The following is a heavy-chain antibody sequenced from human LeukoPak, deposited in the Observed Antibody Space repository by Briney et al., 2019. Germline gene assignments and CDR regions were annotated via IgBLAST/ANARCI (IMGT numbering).Heavy chain of an antibody. V-gene: IGHV3-48*04. CDR1: GFTFSSYS. Sequence: GGSLRLSCEASGFTFSSYSMNWVRQAPGKGLEWVSYISSSGSTIYYADSVKGRFTISRDNAKNSLYLQMDSLSAEDTAFYYCAKNLGSGWYFPFDYWGQGTLVTVSS. J-gene: IGHJ4*02. D-gene: IGHD6-19*01. CDR3: AKNLGSGWYFPFDY. CDR2: ISSSGSTI.